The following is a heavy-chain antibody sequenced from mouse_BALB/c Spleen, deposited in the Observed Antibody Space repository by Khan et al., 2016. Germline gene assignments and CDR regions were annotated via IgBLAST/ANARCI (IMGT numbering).Heavy chain of an antibody. D-gene: IGHD1-1*01. Sequence: VQLQESGPGLVKPSQSLSLTCTVTGYSITSGYAWNWIRQFPGNKLEWMGYINYSGSTTYNPSLKSQISITRDTSKNQFFLQLKSVTTEDTATYYCARDYYGSSFFDYWGRGTTLTVSS. V-gene: IGHV3-2*02. CDR2: INYSGST. J-gene: IGHJ2*01. CDR1: GYSITSGYA. CDR3: ARDYYGSSFFDY.